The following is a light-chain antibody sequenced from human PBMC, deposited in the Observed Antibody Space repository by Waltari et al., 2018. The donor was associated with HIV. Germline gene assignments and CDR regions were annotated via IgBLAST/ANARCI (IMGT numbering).Light chain of an antibody. CDR1: PRLVHSDGNIY. CDR2: KTS. CDR3: MQATQFPLT. J-gene: IGKJ5*01. V-gene: IGKV2-24*01. Sequence: EIVMTQSPPSSPVILGQPASISCRSSPRLVHSDGNIYLSWLHQRPGQPPRLLLYKTSTRFSGVPERFSGSGTGRDFTLKISRVEFEDVATYYCMQATQFPLTFGQGTRLEIK.